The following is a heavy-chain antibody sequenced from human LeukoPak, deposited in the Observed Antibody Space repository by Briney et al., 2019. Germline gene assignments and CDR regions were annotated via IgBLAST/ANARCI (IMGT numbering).Heavy chain of an antibody. J-gene: IGHJ4*02. Sequence: GRSLRLSCAASGFTFDDYAMHWVRQAPGKGLEWVSGISWNSGSIGYADSVKGRFTISRDNAKNSLYLQMNSLRAEDTALYYCAKASYGDYVGWIDYWGQGTLVTVSS. CDR3: AKASYGDYVGWIDY. D-gene: IGHD4-17*01. CDR1: GFTFDDYA. CDR2: ISWNSGSI. V-gene: IGHV3-9*01.